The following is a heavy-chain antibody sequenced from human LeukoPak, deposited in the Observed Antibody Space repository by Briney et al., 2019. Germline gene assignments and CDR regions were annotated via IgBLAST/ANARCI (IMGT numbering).Heavy chain of an antibody. CDR2: IYYSGYT. V-gene: IGHV4-39*07. CDR3: ARENEDPLDAFDI. D-gene: IGHD1-1*01. Sequence: SETLSLTCTVSGGSISSSSYYWGWIRQPPGKGLEWIGSIYYSGYTNYNPSLKSRVTISVDTSKNQFSLKLSSVTAADTAVYYCARENEDPLDAFDIWGQGTMVTVSS. J-gene: IGHJ3*02. CDR1: GGSISSSSYY.